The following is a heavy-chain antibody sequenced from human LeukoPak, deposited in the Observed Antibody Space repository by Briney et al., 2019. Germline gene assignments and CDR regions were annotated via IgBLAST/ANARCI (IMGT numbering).Heavy chain of an antibody. CDR1: GYSISSGYY. CDR3: ARNPPATAEFYFDY. Sequence: SETLSLTCTVSGYSISSGYYWGWIRQPPGKGLEWIGSIYHSGSTYYNPSLKSRVTISVDTSKNQFSLKLRSVTAADTAVYYCARNPPATAEFYFDYWGQGTLVTVSS. J-gene: IGHJ4*02. D-gene: IGHD1-14*01. V-gene: IGHV4-38-2*02. CDR2: IYHSGST.